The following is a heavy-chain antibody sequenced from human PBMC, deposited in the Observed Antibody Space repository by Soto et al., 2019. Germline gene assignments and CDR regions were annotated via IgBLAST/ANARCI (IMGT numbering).Heavy chain of an antibody. CDR1: GYTFTSYF. CDR3: ARAPSIVVVPAAIHY. Sequence: DSVKVSCNASGYTFTSYFISWVRQAPGQGLEWMGWISAYNGNTNYAQKLQGRVTMTTDTSTSTAYMELRSLRSDDTAVYYCARAPSIVVVPAAIHYWGQGTLVTVSS. J-gene: IGHJ4*02. CDR2: ISAYNGNT. D-gene: IGHD2-2*01. V-gene: IGHV1-18*01.